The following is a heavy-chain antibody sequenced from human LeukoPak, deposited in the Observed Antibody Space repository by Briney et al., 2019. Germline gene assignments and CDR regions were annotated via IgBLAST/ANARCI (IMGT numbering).Heavy chain of an antibody. J-gene: IGHJ6*03. CDR3: ARDGIDSSSGISYYYYMAV. CDR2: IYSHGGT. Sequence: GGTLRLSCAASGFTVSNNYMSWVRPAPGKGLEWVSLIYSHGGTNYADSVKGRFTISRDNSKNTLYLQMNSLRAEDTAVYYCARDGIDSSSGISYYYYMAVWGKGTTVTISS. CDR1: GFTVSNNY. V-gene: IGHV3-66*01. D-gene: IGHD3-22*01.